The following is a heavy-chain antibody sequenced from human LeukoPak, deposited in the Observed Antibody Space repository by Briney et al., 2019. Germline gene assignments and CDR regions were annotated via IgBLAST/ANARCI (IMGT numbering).Heavy chain of an antibody. CDR3: ARRSGIAVAGAFDY. J-gene: IGHJ4*02. CDR2: ISGSGRST. CDR1: GFTFSGYA. D-gene: IGHD6-19*01. V-gene: IGHV3-23*01. Sequence: GGSLRLSCAASGFTFSGYAMDWVRQAPGKGLEWVSTISGSGRSTYYADSVKGRFTISRDNSKNTLYLQMNSLRAEDTAVYYCARRSGIAVAGAFDYWGQGTLVTVSS.